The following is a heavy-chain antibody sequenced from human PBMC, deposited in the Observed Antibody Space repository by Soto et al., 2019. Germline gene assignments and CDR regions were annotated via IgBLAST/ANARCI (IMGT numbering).Heavy chain of an antibody. CDR3: ARGYTMIRGVATAHFDY. V-gene: IGHV4-59*01. J-gene: IGHJ4*02. CDR1: GVSITPYY. D-gene: IGHD3-10*01. Sequence: TSETLSLTCTVSGVSITPYYWNWIRQSPGKGLEWLGHIYYSGSTNYKSSLKSRVTISVDTSKNQFSLTLNSVTAADTAVYYCARGYTMIRGVATAHFDYWGQGALVTVSS. CDR2: IYYSGST.